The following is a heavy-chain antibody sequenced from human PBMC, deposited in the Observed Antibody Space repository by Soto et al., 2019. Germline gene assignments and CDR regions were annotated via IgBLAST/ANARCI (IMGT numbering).Heavy chain of an antibody. CDR3: ARDRAPRIVGANSGDAFDI. D-gene: IGHD1-26*01. Sequence: GASVKVSCKASGGSVSSDPISWVRQAPGQGLEWMGGIIPIFGSPTYAQKFQGRVTITADESTSTAYMELSSLRSEDTAVYYCARDRAPRIVGANSGDAFDIWGQGTMVTVSS. V-gene: IGHV1-69*13. J-gene: IGHJ3*02. CDR1: GGSVSSDP. CDR2: IIPIFGSP.